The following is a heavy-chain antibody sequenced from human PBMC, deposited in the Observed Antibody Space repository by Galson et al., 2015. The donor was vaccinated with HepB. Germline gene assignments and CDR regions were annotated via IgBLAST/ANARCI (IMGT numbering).Heavy chain of an antibody. Sequence: SLRLSCATSGFTFSIHAMHWVRQAPGKGVEWVTITSYDGNYKYYADSVRGRFTISRDNSKNTLSLQMNSLRVDDTAVYYCAKDIGSGSGSRWVFDSWGQGTLVTVSS. D-gene: IGHD3-10*01. CDR3: AKDIGSGSGSRWVFDS. J-gene: IGHJ4*02. CDR1: GFTFSIHA. V-gene: IGHV3-30*18. CDR2: TSYDGNYK.